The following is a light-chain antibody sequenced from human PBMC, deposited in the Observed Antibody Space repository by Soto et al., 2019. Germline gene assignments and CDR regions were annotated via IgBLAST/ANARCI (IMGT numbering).Light chain of an antibody. CDR3: QQYGEWPPIT. V-gene: IGKV3-15*01. CDR1: QNIGTN. CDR2: AAY. Sequence: EVVMTQFPATLSVSPGETATLSCRASQNIGTNLAWYQHKHAQAPRLLIHAAYARVTGVPARFTGTGSGTEFTLTISSLESEDFAIYYCQQYGEWPPITFGQGTRVEI. J-gene: IGKJ5*01.